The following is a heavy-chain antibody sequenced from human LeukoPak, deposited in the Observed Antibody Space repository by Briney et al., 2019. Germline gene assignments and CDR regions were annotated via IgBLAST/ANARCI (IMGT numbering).Heavy chain of an antibody. CDR1: GGTFSSYA. CDR3: ARATYGDGFVDI. V-gene: IGHV1-2*06. D-gene: IGHD4-17*01. J-gene: IGHJ3*02. Sequence: ASVKVSCKASGGTFSSYAISWVRQAPGQGLEWMGRINPNSGGTNYAQKFQGRVTMTRDTSISTAYMELSRLRSDDTAVYYCARATYGDGFVDIWGQGTMVTVSS. CDR2: INPNSGGT.